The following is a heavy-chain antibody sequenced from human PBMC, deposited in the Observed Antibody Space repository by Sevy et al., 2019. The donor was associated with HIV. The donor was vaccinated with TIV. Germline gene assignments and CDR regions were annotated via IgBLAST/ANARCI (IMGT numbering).Heavy chain of an antibody. CDR2: ISAYNGNT. Sequence: ASVKVSCKASGYTFTSYGISWVRQAPGQGLEWMGWISAYNGNTNYAQKLQGRVTMTTDTSTSTAYMELRSLRSDDTAVYHCARSHCSSTSCSYFDYWGQGTLVTVSS. D-gene: IGHD2-2*01. J-gene: IGHJ4*02. CDR1: GYTFTSYG. CDR3: ARSHCSSTSCSYFDY. V-gene: IGHV1-18*01.